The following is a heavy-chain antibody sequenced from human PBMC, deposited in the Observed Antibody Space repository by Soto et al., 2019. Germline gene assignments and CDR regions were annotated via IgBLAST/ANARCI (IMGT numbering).Heavy chain of an antibody. D-gene: IGHD5-18*01. CDR3: AREGDRAMAI. CDR1: GGSISSGGYS. J-gene: IGHJ4*02. V-gene: IGHV4-30-2*01. CDR2: IYHSGST. Sequence: QLQLQESGSGLVKPSQTLSLTCAVSGGSISSGGYSWSWIRQPPGKGLEWIGYIYHSGSTYYNQFLNSRVTISVDRTKRQFSLKLRSVTAADTTVYYRAREGDRAMAIWGQGTLDTVS.